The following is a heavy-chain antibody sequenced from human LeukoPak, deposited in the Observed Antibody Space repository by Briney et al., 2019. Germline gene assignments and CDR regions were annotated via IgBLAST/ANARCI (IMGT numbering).Heavy chain of an antibody. CDR1: GFTFSSYG. Sequence: PGGSLRLSRAASGFTFSSYGMHWVRQAPGKGLEWVAVIWYDGSNKYYADSVKGRFTISRDNSKNTLYLQMNSLRAEDTAVYYCARVPLYSSGWYLVDYWGQGTLVTVSS. D-gene: IGHD6-19*01. V-gene: IGHV3-33*01. J-gene: IGHJ4*02. CDR2: IWYDGSNK. CDR3: ARVPLYSSGWYLVDY.